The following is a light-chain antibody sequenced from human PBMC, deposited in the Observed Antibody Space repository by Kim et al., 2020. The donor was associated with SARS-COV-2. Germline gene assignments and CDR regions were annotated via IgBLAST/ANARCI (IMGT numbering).Light chain of an antibody. V-gene: IGLV2-8*01. CDR3: SSYAGSRFV. Sequence: PGQSVTFSCSGTSNDVGDNKFVSWYQQHPGKAPKVLIYEVTQRPSGVPDRFSGSKSGNTASLTVSGLQPQDEADYYCSSYAGSRFVFGTGTKVTVL. CDR2: EVT. J-gene: IGLJ1*01. CDR1: SNDVGDNKF.